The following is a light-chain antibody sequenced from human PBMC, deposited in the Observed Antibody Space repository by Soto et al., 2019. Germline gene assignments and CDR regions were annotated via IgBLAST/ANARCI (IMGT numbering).Light chain of an antibody. V-gene: IGLV2-14*01. CDR1: SSDVGGYNY. CDR3: SSYTSSSTLV. CDR2: DVS. J-gene: IGLJ2*01. Sequence: QSALTQPASVSGSPGQSITISCTGTSSDVGGYNYVSWYQQHPGKAPKLMIYDVSNRPSGVSNRFSGSKSGNTASLTISGLQAEDEADYYCSSYTSSSTLVFGGGTQVNVL.